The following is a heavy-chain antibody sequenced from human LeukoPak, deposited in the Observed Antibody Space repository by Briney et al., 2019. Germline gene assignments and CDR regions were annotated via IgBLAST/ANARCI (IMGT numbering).Heavy chain of an antibody. Sequence: SETLSLTCTVSGGSISSSSYYWGWIRQPPGKGLEWIGSIYYSGSTYYNPSLKSRVTISVDTSKNQFSLKLSSVTAADTAVYYCARDDCSTTPCYAYWGQGTLVTVSS. CDR1: GGSISSSSYY. V-gene: IGHV4-39*02. D-gene: IGHD2-2*01. CDR2: IYYSGST. J-gene: IGHJ4*02. CDR3: ARDDCSTTPCYAY.